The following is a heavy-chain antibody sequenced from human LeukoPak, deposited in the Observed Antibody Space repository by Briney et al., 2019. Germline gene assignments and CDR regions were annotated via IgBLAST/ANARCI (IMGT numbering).Heavy chain of an antibody. CDR2: ISWNSGSI. D-gene: IGHD6-19*01. CDR3: AKDKAVAGINYFDY. V-gene: IGHV3-9*01. J-gene: IGHJ4*02. CDR1: GFTFDDYA. Sequence: GGSLRLSCAASGFTFDDYAMHWVRQAPGKGLEWVSGISWNSGSIGYADSVKGRFAISRDNAKNSLYLQMNSLRAEDTALYYCAKDKAVAGINYFDYWGQGTLVTVSS.